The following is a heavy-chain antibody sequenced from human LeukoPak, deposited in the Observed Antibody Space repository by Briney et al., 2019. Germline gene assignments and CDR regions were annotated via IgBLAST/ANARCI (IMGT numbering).Heavy chain of an antibody. J-gene: IGHJ5*02. V-gene: IGHV1-46*01. CDR3: ARDYCSSTSCYANWFDP. CDR1: GYTFTSNY. D-gene: IGHD2-2*01. CDR2: IYPRDGST. Sequence: ASVKVSCKASGYTFTSNYIHWVRQAPGQGLEWMGMIYPRDGSTSYAQKFQGRVTVTRDTSTSTVYMELSSLRSEDTAVYYCARDYCSSTSCYANWFDPWGQGTLVTVSS.